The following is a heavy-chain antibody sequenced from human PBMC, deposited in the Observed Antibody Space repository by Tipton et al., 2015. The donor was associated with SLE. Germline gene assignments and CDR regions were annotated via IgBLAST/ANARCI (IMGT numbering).Heavy chain of an antibody. D-gene: IGHD6-13*01. CDR1: GGSISSGGYS. CDR2: IYHSGST. V-gene: IGHV4-30-2*01. J-gene: IGHJ5*02. CDR3: ARARRGRSSRQEGDWFDP. Sequence: TLSLTCAVSGGSISSGGYSWSWIRQPPGKGLEWIGYIYHSGSTYYNPSLKSRVTISVDRSKNQFSLKLSSVTAADTAVYYCARARRGRSSRQEGDWFDPWGQGTLVTVSS.